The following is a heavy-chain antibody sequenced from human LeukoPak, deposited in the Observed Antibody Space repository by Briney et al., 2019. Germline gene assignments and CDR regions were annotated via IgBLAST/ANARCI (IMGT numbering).Heavy chain of an antibody. CDR2: IIPIFGTA. Sequence: ASVKVSCKASGGTFSSYAISWVRQAPGQGLEWMGEIIPIFGTANYAQKFQGRVTITADESTSTAYMELSSLRSEDTAVYYCARGRRRNPICSTSCLVNDYWGQGTLVTVSS. CDR1: GGTFSSYA. J-gene: IGHJ4*02. V-gene: IGHV1-69*13. CDR3: ARGRRRNPICSTSCLVNDY. D-gene: IGHD2-2*01.